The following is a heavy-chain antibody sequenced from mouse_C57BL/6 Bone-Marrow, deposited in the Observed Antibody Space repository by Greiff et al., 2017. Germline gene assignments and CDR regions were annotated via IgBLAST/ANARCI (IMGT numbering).Heavy chain of an antibody. J-gene: IGHJ2*01. CDR1: GFTFSDYY. CDR3: DRGTRTWEEYYFDY. V-gene: IGHV5-12*01. D-gene: IGHD3-1*01. CDR2: ISNGGGST. Sequence: EVMLLESGGGLVQPGGSLKLSCAASGFTFSDYYMHWVRQTPEQRLEWVAYISNGGGSTYYPDTVKGQFTISRDKANNTLYLQLSRLTTEDTAMYYGDRGTRTWEEYYFDYWGKGTTLTVSS.